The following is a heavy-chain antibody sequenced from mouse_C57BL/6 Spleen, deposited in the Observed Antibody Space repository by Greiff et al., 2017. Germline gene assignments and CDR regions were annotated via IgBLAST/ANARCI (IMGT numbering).Heavy chain of an antibody. D-gene: IGHD2-5*01. Sequence: EVKLMESGGDLVKPGGSLKLSCAASGFTFSSYGMSWVRQTPDKRLEWVATISSGGSYTYYPDSVKGRFTISRDNAKNTLYLQMSSLKSEDTAMYYCARRSNYDYFDYWGQGTTLTVSS. CDR2: ISSGGSYT. CDR3: ARRSNYDYFDY. CDR1: GFTFSSYG. J-gene: IGHJ2*01. V-gene: IGHV5-6*02.